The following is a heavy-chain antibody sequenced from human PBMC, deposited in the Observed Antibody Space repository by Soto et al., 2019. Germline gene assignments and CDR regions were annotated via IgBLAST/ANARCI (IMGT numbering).Heavy chain of an antibody. J-gene: IGHJ6*02. CDR2: MYHSGIT. V-gene: IGHV4-38-2*01. Sequence: PSETLSLTCAVSGYSIRGGYFWGWIRPPPGKGLEWIGSMYHSGITYYNLSLKSRVTISVDTSKHQLPLKLSSATAADTAVYYCARSMYSTSAQRYYGMDVWGQGTTVTVSS. D-gene: IGHD6-6*01. CDR1: GYSIRGGYF. CDR3: ARSMYSTSAQRYYGMDV.